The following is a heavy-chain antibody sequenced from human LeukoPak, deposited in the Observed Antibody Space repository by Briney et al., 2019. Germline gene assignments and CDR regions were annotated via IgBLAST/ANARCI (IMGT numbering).Heavy chain of an antibody. CDR2: IYYSGST. Sequence: SQTLSLTCTVSGGPISSGSYYWGWIRQPPGKGLEWIGSIYYSGSTYYNPSLKSRVTISVDTSKNQFSLKLSSVTAADTAVYYCARDAGYSSSWYIDHDAFDIWGQGTMVTVSS. CDR1: GGPISSGSYY. D-gene: IGHD6-13*01. V-gene: IGHV4-39*07. CDR3: ARDAGYSSSWYIDHDAFDI. J-gene: IGHJ3*02.